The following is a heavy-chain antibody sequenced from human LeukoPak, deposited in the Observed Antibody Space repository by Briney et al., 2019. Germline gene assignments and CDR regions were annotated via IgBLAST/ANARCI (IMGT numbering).Heavy chain of an antibody. V-gene: IGHV4-34*01. D-gene: IGHD6-6*01. J-gene: IGHJ5*02. CDR2: INHSGST. CDR1: GGSFSGYY. Sequence: SETLSLTCAVYGGSFSGYYWSWIRQPPGKGLEWIGEINHSGSTNYNPSLKSRVTISVDTSKNQFSLKLSSVTAADTAVYYCARFVRIAARPRWFDPWGQEPWSPSPQ. CDR3: ARFVRIAARPRWFDP.